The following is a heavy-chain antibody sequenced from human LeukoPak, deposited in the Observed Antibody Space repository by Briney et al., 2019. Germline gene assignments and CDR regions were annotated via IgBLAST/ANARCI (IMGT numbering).Heavy chain of an antibody. CDR2: IQYDGSNK. CDR1: GFTFINYD. V-gene: IGHV3-30*02. Sequence: GGSLRLSCAASGFTFINYDMHWVRQAPGKGLEWVALIQYDGSNKYYADSVKGRFTISRDNSKNTLYLQMNSLRAEDTAVYYCARSSPEFDYWGQGTLVTVSS. J-gene: IGHJ4*02. D-gene: IGHD6-6*01. CDR3: ARSSPEFDY.